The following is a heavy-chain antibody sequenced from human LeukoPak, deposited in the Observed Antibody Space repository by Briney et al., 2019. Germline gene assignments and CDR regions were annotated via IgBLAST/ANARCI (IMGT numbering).Heavy chain of an antibody. D-gene: IGHD3-22*01. J-gene: IGHJ4*02. V-gene: IGHV3-21*01. Sequence: PGGSLRLSCAASGFTFSSYSMNWVRQAPGKGLEWVSSISSSSSYIYYADSVKGRFTISRDNAKNSLYLQMNSLRAEDTAVYYCARDGSPYYYDSSGLRKSYGYWGQGTLVTVSS. CDR1: GFTFSSYS. CDR2: ISSSSSYI. CDR3: ARDGSPYYYDSSGLRKSYGY.